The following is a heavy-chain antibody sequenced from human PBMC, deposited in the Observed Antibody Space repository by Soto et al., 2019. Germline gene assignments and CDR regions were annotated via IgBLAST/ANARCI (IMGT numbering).Heavy chain of an antibody. D-gene: IGHD1-26*01. CDR2: ISSSSSYT. Sequence: QVQLVESGGGLVKPGGSLRLSCAASGFTFSDYYMSWIRQAPGKGLEWVSYISSSSSYTNYADSVKGRFTISRDNAKNSLYLQMNSLSAEDTAVYYCARERSGSYYVDYWGQGTLVTVSS. CDR1: GFTFSDYY. V-gene: IGHV3-11*06. CDR3: ARERSGSYYVDY. J-gene: IGHJ4*02.